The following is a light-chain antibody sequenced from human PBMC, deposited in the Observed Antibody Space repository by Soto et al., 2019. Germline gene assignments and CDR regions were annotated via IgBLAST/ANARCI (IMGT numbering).Light chain of an antibody. CDR3: SSYTGSNTPVV. CDR2: DVS. Sequence: QSALTQPASVSGSPGQSITISCTGTSSDVGGYNYVSWYQQHPGKAPNLIIFDVSNRPSGVSNRFSGSKSGNSASLTISGLQAEDEADYCCSSYTGSNTPVVFGGGTKVTVL. CDR1: SSDVGGYNY. V-gene: IGLV2-14*01. J-gene: IGLJ2*01.